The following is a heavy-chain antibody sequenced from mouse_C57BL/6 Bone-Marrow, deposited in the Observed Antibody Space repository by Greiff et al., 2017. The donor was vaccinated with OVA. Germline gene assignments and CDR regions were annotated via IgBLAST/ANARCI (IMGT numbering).Heavy chain of an antibody. D-gene: IGHD1-1*01. CDR3: TFYYYGSSPFAY. V-gene: IGHV14-4*01. Sequence: EVQVVESGAELVRPGASVTLSCTASGFNIKDDYMHWVKQRPEQGLEWIGWIDPENGDTAYASKFQGKATITADTSSNTAYLQLSSLTSEDTAVYYCTFYYYGSSPFAYWGQGTLVTVSA. CDR1: GFNIKDDY. J-gene: IGHJ3*01. CDR2: IDPENGDT.